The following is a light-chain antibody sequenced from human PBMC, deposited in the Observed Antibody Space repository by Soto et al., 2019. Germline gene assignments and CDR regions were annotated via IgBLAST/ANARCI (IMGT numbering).Light chain of an antibody. Sequence: DIQMTQSPSSLSASVGDRVTITCRASQSISSYLNWYQQKPGKAPKLLIYAASSLQSGVPSRFSGSGSGTDFTLTISSLQPEDFATYYCQQRYITPRTFGQGTKVGIK. V-gene: IGKV1-39*01. CDR1: QSISSY. CDR3: QQRYITPRT. J-gene: IGKJ1*01. CDR2: AAS.